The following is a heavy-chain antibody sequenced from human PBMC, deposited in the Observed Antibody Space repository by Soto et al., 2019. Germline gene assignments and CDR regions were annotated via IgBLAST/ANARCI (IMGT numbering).Heavy chain of an antibody. CDR3: ASAHLPSTVTTPGY. CDR2: ISYEGNNK. J-gene: IGHJ4*02. Sequence: QVQLVESGGGVVQPGRSLRLSCAASGFTFSTYGMHWVRQAPGKGLEWVAVISYEGNNKYYADSVKGRFTIARDNSKNTIFMQMDSLRAEDTAVYYFASAHLPSTVTTPGYWGQGTLVTVSS. CDR1: GFTFSTYG. V-gene: IGHV3-30*03. D-gene: IGHD4-17*01.